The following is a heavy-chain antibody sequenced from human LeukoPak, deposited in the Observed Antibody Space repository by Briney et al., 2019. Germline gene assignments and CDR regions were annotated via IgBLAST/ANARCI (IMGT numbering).Heavy chain of an antibody. J-gene: IGHJ6*02. Sequence: GGSLRLSCAASRFTFSSYAMHGLRQPPGKGLEWVAVISYDGKNDYYADSVKGRFTISRDNSHNTVFLQMESLSIEDTAVYYCARLRRFVARPYYYHGMDVWGQGTTVTVPS. D-gene: IGHD6-6*01. CDR1: RFTFSSYA. CDR2: ISYDGKND. V-gene: IGHV3-30*04. CDR3: ARLRRFVARPYYYHGMDV.